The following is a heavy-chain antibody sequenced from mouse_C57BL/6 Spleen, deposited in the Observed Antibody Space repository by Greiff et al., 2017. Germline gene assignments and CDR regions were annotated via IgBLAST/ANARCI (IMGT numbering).Heavy chain of an antibody. CDR3: AAYYSNLAWFAD. V-gene: IGHV1-53*01. J-gene: IGHJ3*01. D-gene: IGHD2-5*01. CDR1: GYTFTSYW. CDR2: INPSNGGT. Sequence: QVQLQQPGPELVKPGASVKLSCKASGYTFTSYWMHWVKQRPGQGLEWIGNINPSNGGTNYNEKFKSKATLTVDKSSSPAYMKLSSLTSEASSVYECAAYYSNLAWFADWGQGTLVTVSA.